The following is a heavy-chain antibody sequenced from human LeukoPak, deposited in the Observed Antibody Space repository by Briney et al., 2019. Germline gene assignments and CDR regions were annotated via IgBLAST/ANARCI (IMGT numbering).Heavy chain of an antibody. Sequence: PSETLSLTCAVYGGSFSGYYWSWIRQPPGKGLEWIGEINHSGSTNYNPSLKSRVTISVDTSKNQFSLKLSSVTAADTAVYYCARGGPPYYYDSSGYYYFDYWGQGTLVTVSS. J-gene: IGHJ4*02. CDR3: ARGGPPYYYDSSGYYYFDY. CDR2: INHSGST. CDR1: GGSFSGYY. V-gene: IGHV4-34*01. D-gene: IGHD3-22*01.